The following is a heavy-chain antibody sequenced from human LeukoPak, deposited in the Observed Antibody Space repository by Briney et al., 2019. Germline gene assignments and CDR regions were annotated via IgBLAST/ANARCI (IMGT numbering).Heavy chain of an antibody. J-gene: IGHJ3*02. D-gene: IGHD2-2*01. CDR1: GGSISSGSYY. CDR2: IYTSGST. Sequence: SETLSLTCTVSGGSISSGSYYWSWIRQPAGKGLEWIGRIYTSGSTNYNPSLKSRVTISVDTSKNQFPLKLSSVTAADTAVYYCARGPAVVPAAISDAFDIWGQGPMVTVSS. CDR3: ARGPAVVPAAISDAFDI. V-gene: IGHV4-61*02.